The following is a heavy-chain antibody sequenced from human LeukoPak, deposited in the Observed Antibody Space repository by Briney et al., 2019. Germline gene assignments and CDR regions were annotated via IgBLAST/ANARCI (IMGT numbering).Heavy chain of an antibody. D-gene: IGHD6-25*01. Sequence: GGSLRLSCAASGFTFSSNWMHWVRQAPGKGLVWISRIDSDGSTTNFADSVKGRFTISRGNSKNTLYLQMNSLRAEDTAVYHCVAIVAARPRWGQGTLVTVSS. CDR2: IDSDGSTT. CDR1: GFTFSSNW. V-gene: IGHV3-74*01. CDR3: VAIVAARPR. J-gene: IGHJ4*02.